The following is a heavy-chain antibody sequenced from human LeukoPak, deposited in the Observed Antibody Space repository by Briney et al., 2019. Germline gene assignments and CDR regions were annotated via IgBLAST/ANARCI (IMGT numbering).Heavy chain of an antibody. D-gene: IGHD2-15*01. CDR3: ARDGRLLNYNMDV. CDR1: GFTLSGYS. V-gene: IGHV3-21*01. J-gene: IGHJ6*03. CDR2: ISSSSSYI. Sequence: GGSLRLSCAASGFTLSGYSMNWVRQAPGEGLEWVSSISSSSSYIYYADSVKGRFTISRDNAKKSMYLQMNSLRAEDTAVYYCARDGRLLNYNMDVWGKGTTVTVSS.